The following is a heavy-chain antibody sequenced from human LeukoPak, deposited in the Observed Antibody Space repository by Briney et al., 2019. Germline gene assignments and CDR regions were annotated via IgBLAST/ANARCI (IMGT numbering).Heavy chain of an antibody. CDR2: IYSDGTT. CDR3: ARDGGRWDSSGYYPFDY. Sequence: GGSLRLSCAASGFIVSNNYMSWVRQAPGKALEWVSIIYSDGTTYYTDSVKGRFTISRDNSKNTLYLQMNSLRAEDTAVYYCARDGGRWDSSGYYPFDYWGQGTLVTVSS. D-gene: IGHD3-22*01. J-gene: IGHJ4*02. V-gene: IGHV3-53*01. CDR1: GFIVSNNY.